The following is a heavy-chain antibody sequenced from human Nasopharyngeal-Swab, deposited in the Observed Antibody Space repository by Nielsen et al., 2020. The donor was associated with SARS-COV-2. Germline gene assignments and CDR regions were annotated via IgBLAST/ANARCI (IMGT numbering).Heavy chain of an antibody. CDR3: ARGAYCGGDCYEGYFDY. CDR1: GYSFNSYW. V-gene: IGHV5-51*01. D-gene: IGHD2-21*02. CDR2: IYPGDSDT. J-gene: IGHJ4*02. Sequence: GGSLRLSCKGSGYSFNSYWISWVRQTPGKGLEWMGIIYPGDSDTRYSPYFQGKVTIPADKSISTAYLQWSSLKASDTAMYYCARGAYCGGDCYEGYFDYWGQGTLVTVSS.